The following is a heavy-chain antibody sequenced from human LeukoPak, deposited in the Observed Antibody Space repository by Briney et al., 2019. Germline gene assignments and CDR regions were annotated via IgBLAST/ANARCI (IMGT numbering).Heavy chain of an antibody. Sequence: SETLSLTCTVSGGSITSYYWSWFRPPPGKGLELIGYINYSGGTNCDPSLKSRVTISMDTSKNQFSLKLSSVTAADTAVYYCARDSGGTADYWGQGTLVTVSS. J-gene: IGHJ4*02. D-gene: IGHD3-10*01. CDR1: GGSITSYY. V-gene: IGHV4-59*01. CDR2: INYSGGT. CDR3: ARDSGGTADY.